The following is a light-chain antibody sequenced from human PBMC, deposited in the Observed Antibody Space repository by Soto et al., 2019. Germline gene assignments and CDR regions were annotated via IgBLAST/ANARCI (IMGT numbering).Light chain of an antibody. V-gene: IGKV1-5*03. CDR1: QSISSW. Sequence: DIQMTQSPSTLSASVGDRVTITCRASQSISSWLAWYQQKPGKAPKLLIYKASSLESGVPSRFSGSGSGTEFTLTLSSLQPDDFATYHCQQHNSLYTFGQGTKLEIK. CDR3: QQHNSLYT. CDR2: KAS. J-gene: IGKJ2*01.